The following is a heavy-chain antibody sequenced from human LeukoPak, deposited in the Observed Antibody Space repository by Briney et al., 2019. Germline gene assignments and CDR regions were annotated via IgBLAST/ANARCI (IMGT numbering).Heavy chain of an antibody. Sequence: GGSLRLSCAASGLTFSSYSMNWVRQAPGKGLEWVSSISSSSSYIYYADSVKGRFTISRDISKNTLYLQMNSQRAEDTAVYYCARRAYNWGAFDIWGQGTMVTVSS. D-gene: IGHD5-24*01. CDR1: GLTFSSYS. V-gene: IGHV3-21*04. CDR3: ARRAYNWGAFDI. CDR2: ISSSSSYI. J-gene: IGHJ3*02.